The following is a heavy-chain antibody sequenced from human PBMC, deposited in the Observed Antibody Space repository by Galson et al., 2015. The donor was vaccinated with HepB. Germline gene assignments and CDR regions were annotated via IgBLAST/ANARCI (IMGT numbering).Heavy chain of an antibody. CDR2: IGGSGITT. V-gene: IGHV3-23*01. D-gene: IGHD4-17*01. CDR1: GFIFSSSV. Sequence: SLRLSCAASGFIFSSSVMSWVRQAPGKGLEWVSGIGGSGITTYYADSVKGRFTISRDNSKNTLYLQMNSLRAEDTAVYYCARPKWATVIAFDIWGQGTMATVSS. J-gene: IGHJ3*02. CDR3: ARPKWATVIAFDI.